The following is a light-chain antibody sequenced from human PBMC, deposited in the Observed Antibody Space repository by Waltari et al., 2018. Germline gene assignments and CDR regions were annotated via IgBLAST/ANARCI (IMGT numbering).Light chain of an antibody. CDR1: SGHSSNI. V-gene: IGLV4-69*01. Sequence: QLVLTQSPSASASLGASVKLTCTLSSGHSSNIIAWLQQRPERGPRYLMKVNSDGSHSKGDDIPDRLSGSSSGADRYLTISSLQSEDEADYYGETGGNGTWVFGGGTKLTVL. CDR3: ETGGNGTWV. J-gene: IGLJ3*02. CDR2: VNSDGSH.